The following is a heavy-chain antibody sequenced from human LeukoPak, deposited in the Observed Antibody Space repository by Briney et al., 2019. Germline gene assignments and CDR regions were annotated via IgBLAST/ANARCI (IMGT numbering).Heavy chain of an antibody. D-gene: IGHD1-26*01. V-gene: IGHV3-23*01. CDR1: GFTFSSYA. CDR3: AKDGGGSGIWNWFDP. Sequence: GGSLRLSCAASGFTFSSYAMSWVRQAPGKGLEWVSAISGSGGSTYYADSVKGRFTISRDNSKNTLYLIMNSLRAEDTAVYYCAKDGGGSGIWNWFDPWGQGTLVTVSS. CDR2: ISGSGGST. J-gene: IGHJ5*02.